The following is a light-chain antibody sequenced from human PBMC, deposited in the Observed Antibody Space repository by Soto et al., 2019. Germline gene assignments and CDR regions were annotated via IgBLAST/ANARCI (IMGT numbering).Light chain of an antibody. CDR2: GTS. V-gene: IGKV3-20*01. J-gene: IGKJ3*01. CDR1: QSVGSSY. Sequence: PGERATLSCRASQSVGSSYLAWYQQKPGLAPRLLLFGTSSRATGIPDRFSGSGSGTDFTLTISRLEPEDFAVYYCQQYGSSPTFGPGTKVDIK. CDR3: QQYGSSPT.